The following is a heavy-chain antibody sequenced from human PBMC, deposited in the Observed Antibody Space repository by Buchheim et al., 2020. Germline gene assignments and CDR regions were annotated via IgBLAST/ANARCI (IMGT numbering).Heavy chain of an antibody. CDR3: ADLIAARRNYYYGMDV. CDR1: GFTFSSYE. J-gene: IGHJ6*02. Sequence: EVQLVESGGGLVQPGGSLRLSCAASGFTFSSYEMNWVRQAPGKGLEWVSYISSSGSTIYYADSVKGRVTISRDNAKNSLYMQMNSLRAEDTAVYYCADLIAARRNYYYGMDVWGQGTT. V-gene: IGHV3-48*03. CDR2: ISSSGSTI. D-gene: IGHD6-6*01.